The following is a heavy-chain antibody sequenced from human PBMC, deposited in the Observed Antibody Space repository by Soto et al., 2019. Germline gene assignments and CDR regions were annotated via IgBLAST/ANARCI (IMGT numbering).Heavy chain of an antibody. CDR2: IKSKGSGATI. CDR3: THDWTFYQDKAV. J-gene: IGHJ3*01. V-gene: IGHV3-15*07. Sequence: EEQLVESGGGLVEPGGSLRLSCAGSGFKFSDAWMNWIRQAPGKGLEWVGRIKSKGSGATIDYAGPVKGRFIISRDDSKRTVFLQMNSLKTDDTAVCFCTHDWTFYQDKAVWGQGTMVTVSS. CDR1: GFKFSDAW. D-gene: IGHD1-1*01.